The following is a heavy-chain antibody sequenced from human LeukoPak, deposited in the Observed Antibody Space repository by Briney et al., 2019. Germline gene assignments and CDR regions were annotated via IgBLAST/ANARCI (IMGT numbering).Heavy chain of an antibody. Sequence: GGSLRLSCAASGFTFSGYGMHWVRQAPGKGLEWVAVIWYDGSKKYHADPVKGRFTISRDNSKNTLYLQMSSLRAEDTAVYYCARWGGDYSAFDIWGQGTRDTVSS. CDR1: GFTFSGYG. V-gene: IGHV3-33*01. CDR3: ARWGGDYSAFDI. CDR2: IWYDGSKK. J-gene: IGHJ3*02. D-gene: IGHD4-17*01.